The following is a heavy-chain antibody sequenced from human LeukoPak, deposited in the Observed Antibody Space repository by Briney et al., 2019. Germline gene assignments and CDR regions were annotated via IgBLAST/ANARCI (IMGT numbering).Heavy chain of an antibody. J-gene: IGHJ3*02. V-gene: IGHV1-8*03. CDR1: GYTFTSYG. CDR3: ARFLVVPAQDAFDI. D-gene: IGHD2-2*01. Sequence: ASVKVSCKASGYTFTSYGISWVRQAPGQGLEWMGWMNPNSGNTGYAQKFQGRVTITRNTSISTAYMELSSLRSEDTAVYYCARFLVVPAQDAFDIWGQGTMVTVSS. CDR2: MNPNSGNT.